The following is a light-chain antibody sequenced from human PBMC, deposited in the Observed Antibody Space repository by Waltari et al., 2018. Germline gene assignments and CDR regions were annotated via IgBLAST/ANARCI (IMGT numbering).Light chain of an antibody. V-gene: IGKV2-28*01. CDR2: LVS. CDR3: MQAVQIPIP. CDR1: QSLLYSNGYTY. Sequence: DIVMTQAPLSLPVTPGEPASISCRSSQSLLYSNGYTYLDWYLQKPGPSPQLLIYLVSNRASGVPDRFSGSGSGADVTLKIARVEAEDVGVYYCMQAVQIPIPFGQGTRLEIK. J-gene: IGKJ5*01.